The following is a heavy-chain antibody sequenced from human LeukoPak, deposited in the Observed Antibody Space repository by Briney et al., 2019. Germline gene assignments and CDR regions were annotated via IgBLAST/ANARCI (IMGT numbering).Heavy chain of an antibody. Sequence: PSETLSLTCTVSGGSISSYDWSWIRQPPGKGLEWIGYIYYSGSTNYNPSLKSRVTISVDTSKNQFSLKLSSVTAADTAVYYCASLSYCSSTSCYVGYFDYWGQGTLVTVSS. J-gene: IGHJ4*02. CDR3: ASLSYCSSTSCYVGYFDY. D-gene: IGHD2-2*01. V-gene: IGHV4-59*08. CDR2: IYYSGST. CDR1: GGSISSYD.